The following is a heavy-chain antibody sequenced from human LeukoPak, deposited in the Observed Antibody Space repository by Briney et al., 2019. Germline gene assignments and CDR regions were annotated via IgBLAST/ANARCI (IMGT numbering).Heavy chain of an antibody. J-gene: IGHJ5*02. CDR2: IYYSGST. CDR1: GGSISSYY. V-gene: IGHV4-59*01. CDR3: ARGIEDFWSGYYNWFDP. D-gene: IGHD3-3*01. Sequence: SETLSLTCTVSGGSISSYYWSWIRQPPGKGLEWIGYIYYSGSTNYNPSFKSRVTISVDTSKNQFSLKLSSVTAADTAVYYCARGIEDFWSGYYNWFDPWGQGTLVTVSS.